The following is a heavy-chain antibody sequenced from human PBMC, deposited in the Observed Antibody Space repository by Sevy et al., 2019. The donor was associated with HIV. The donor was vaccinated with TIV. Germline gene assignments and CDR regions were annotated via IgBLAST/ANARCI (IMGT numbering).Heavy chain of an antibody. CDR3: ARGGSGDVWIDGYRYYGMDV. Sequence: VKVSCKASGDTFNTFDINWVRQAPGQGLEWMGWLSPKRGSTGFAQKFQGRLTMTRDTSINTAYMELSSLTSEDTAVYYSARGGSGDVWIDGYRYYGMDVWGQGTPVTVSS. CDR1: GDTFNTFD. J-gene: IGHJ6*02. V-gene: IGHV1-8*02. CDR2: LSPKRGST. D-gene: IGHD3-3*01.